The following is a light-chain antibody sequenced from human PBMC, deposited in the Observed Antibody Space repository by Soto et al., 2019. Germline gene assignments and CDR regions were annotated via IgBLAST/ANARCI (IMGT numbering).Light chain of an antibody. J-gene: IGKJ1*01. CDR1: QSVGNDY. V-gene: IGKV3-20*01. CDR2: DAS. Sequence: EIVLTQSPGTLSLSPGERATLSCRASQSVGNDYLAWYQQKPGQAPRLLIDDASNRAAGIPARFSGSRSGTDFTLTITRLEPEDFPVYSCQQCATSPLTFGQGTRVDIK. CDR3: QQCATSPLT.